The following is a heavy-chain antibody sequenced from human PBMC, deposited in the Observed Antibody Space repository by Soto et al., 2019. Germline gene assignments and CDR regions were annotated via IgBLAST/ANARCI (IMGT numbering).Heavy chain of an antibody. CDR3: ARSPLRYFDSRKLTHPPNSFDY. Sequence: GASVKVSCKASGYTFTSYGISWVRQAPGQGLEWMGWISAYNGNTNYAQKLQGRVTMTTDTSTSTAYMELSSLRSEDTAVYYCARSPLRYFDSRKLTHPPNSFDYWGQGTLVTVSS. J-gene: IGHJ4*02. V-gene: IGHV1-18*01. CDR2: ISAYNGNT. CDR1: GYTFTSYG. D-gene: IGHD3-9*01.